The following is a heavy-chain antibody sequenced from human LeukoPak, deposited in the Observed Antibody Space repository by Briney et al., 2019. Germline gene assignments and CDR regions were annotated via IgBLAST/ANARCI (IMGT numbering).Heavy chain of an antibody. J-gene: IGHJ6*02. V-gene: IGHV3-7*01. D-gene: IGHD3-3*01. Sequence: GGSLRLSCAASGFTFSSYAMSWVRQAPGKGLEWVANIKQDGSEKYYVDSVKGRFTTSRDNAKNSLYLQMNSLRAEDTAVYYCARESGLRFLEWLLYPGYYYGMDVWGQGTTVTVSS. CDR1: GFTFSSYA. CDR2: IKQDGSEK. CDR3: ARESGLRFLEWLLYPGYYYGMDV.